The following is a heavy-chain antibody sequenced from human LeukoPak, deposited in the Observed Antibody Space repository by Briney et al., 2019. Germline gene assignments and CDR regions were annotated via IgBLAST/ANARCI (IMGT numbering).Heavy chain of an antibody. D-gene: IGHD5-18*01. CDR1: GGSISSYY. Sequence: SETLSLTCTVSGGSISSYYWSWIRQPPGKRLEWIGYIYYSGSACYNPSLKSRVTISVGTSKNQISLKLSSVTAADTAVYYCARDLGVMVRAFDIWGQGTMVTVSS. V-gene: IGHV4-59*01. CDR3: ARDLGVMVRAFDI. CDR2: IYYSGSA. J-gene: IGHJ3*02.